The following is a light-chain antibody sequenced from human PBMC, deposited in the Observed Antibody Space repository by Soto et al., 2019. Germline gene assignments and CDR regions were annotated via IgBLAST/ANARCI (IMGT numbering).Light chain of an antibody. V-gene: IGLV2-14*01. J-gene: IGLJ1*01. CDR2: EVS. CDR1: TSDVGAYNY. CDR3: SSKTSSSSPFV. Sequence: QSALTQPASVSGSPGQSITISCTGSTSDVGAYNYVSWYKHHPGQAPQLMIYEVSNRPSGVSNRFSGSKSGNTASLTIFGLQADDEGDYYCSSKTSSSSPFVFGTGTKVTVL.